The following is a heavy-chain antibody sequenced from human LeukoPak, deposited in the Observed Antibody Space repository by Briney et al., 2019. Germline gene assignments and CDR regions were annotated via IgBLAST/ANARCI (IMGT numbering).Heavy chain of an antibody. CDR1: GGSISSYY. J-gene: IGHJ5*02. CDR2: IYYSGST. V-gene: IGHV4-59*01. D-gene: IGHD6-25*01. Sequence: SETLSLTCTVSGGSISSYYWSWIRQPPGKGLEWIGYIYYSGSTNYNPSLKSRVTISVDTSKNQFSPKLSSVTAADTAVYYCARGTARFDPWGQGTLVTVSS. CDR3: ARGTARFDP.